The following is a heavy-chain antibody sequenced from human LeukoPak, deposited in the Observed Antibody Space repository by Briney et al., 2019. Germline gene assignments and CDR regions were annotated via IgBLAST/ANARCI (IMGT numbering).Heavy chain of an antibody. D-gene: IGHD1-26*01. V-gene: IGHV4-59*11. Sequence: SETLSLTCTVSGGSIRSHYWSWIRPPPGKGLEWIGYIYYSGSTNYNRSLKSRVTISVDTSKNQFSLKLSSVTAADTTVYYCARASGSSLFDYWGQGTLVTVSS. CDR3: ARASGSSLFDY. CDR1: GGSIRSHY. J-gene: IGHJ4*02. CDR2: IYYSGST.